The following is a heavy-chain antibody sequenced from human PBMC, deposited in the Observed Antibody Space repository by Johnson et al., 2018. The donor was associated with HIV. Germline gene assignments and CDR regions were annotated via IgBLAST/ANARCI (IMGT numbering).Heavy chain of an antibody. CDR2: ISYDGSNK. J-gene: IGHJ3*02. CDR3: AKDSTYYGGSSGAFDI. CDR1: EFSFSTYA. D-gene: IGHD3-10*01. Sequence: VQLVESGGGLVQPGGSLRLSCAASEFSFSTYALHWVRQAPGEGLEWVAVISYDGSNKYYADSVKGRFTISRDNSKNTLYLQMNSLRAEDTAVYYCAKDSTYYGGSSGAFDIWGQGTMVTVSS. V-gene: IGHV3-30*04.